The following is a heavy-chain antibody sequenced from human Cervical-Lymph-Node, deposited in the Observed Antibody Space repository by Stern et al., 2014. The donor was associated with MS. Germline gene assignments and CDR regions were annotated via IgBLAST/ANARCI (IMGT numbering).Heavy chain of an antibody. V-gene: IGHV4-59*01. Sequence: QLKLQESGPGLVKPSETLSLTCTVSGGPISSYYWSWIRQPQGKGLEWIGYIYYSGSTNYNPSLTSRVTLSVETYTNKIYLKLRSVPAADTAFYYCARGTYYYDSSGYSPFDYWGQGTLVTVSS. CDR2: IYYSGST. CDR1: GGPISSYY. D-gene: IGHD3-22*01. CDR3: ARGTYYYDSSGYSPFDY. J-gene: IGHJ4*02.